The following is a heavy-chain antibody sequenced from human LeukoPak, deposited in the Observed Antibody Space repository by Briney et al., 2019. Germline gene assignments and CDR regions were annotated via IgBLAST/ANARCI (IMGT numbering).Heavy chain of an antibody. CDR1: GGSIRSGNYY. CDR2: IYYDGST. CDR3: VRRLEV. V-gene: IGHV4-39*01. J-gene: IGHJ3*01. Sequence: SETLSLTCAVYGGSIRSGNYYWGWIRQPPGKGLDWIGNIYYDGSTYYNPSLKSRVTISVDTSRNQLSLTVNSVTATDTAVYYCVRRLEVWGQGTMVTVSS.